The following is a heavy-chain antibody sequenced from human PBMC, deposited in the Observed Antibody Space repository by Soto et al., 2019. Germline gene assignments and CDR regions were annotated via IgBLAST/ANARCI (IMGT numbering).Heavy chain of an antibody. Sequence: KTSETLSLTCTVSGGSISSGGYYWSWIRQHPGKGLEWIGYIYYSGSTYYNPSLKSRVTISVDTSKNQFSLKLSSVTAADTAVYYCARYSMVRGVVLAGNWFDPWGQGTLVTVS. D-gene: IGHD3-10*01. CDR3: ARYSMVRGVVLAGNWFDP. CDR2: IYYSGST. CDR1: GGSISSGGYY. V-gene: IGHV4-31*03. J-gene: IGHJ5*02.